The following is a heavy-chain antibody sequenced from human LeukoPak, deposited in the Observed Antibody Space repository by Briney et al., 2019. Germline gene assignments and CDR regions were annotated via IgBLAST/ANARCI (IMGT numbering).Heavy chain of an antibody. Sequence: PGGSLRLSCVASGFTFSSYSMNWVRQAPGKGLEWVSSISSSSNDIYYADSVKGRFTISRDNAKNSLYLQMNSLRAEDTAVYYCARDSGYNAFDIWGQGTMVTVSS. J-gene: IGHJ3*02. D-gene: IGHD5-12*01. CDR3: ARDSGYNAFDI. V-gene: IGHV3-21*01. CDR2: ISSSSNDI. CDR1: GFTFSSYS.